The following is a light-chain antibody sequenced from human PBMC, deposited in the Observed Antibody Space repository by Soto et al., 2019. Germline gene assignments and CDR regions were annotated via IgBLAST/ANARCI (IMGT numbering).Light chain of an antibody. Sequence: EIVLMQSPGTLSLSPGEGATLSCRASQSVNSNYLAWYQQKPGQAPTVLIFDTSRRATGVPDRFSGSWSGTYFTLTISRLEPDDFAVYYCQQYGSSQFTFGPGTKVNIK. V-gene: IGKV3-20*01. J-gene: IGKJ3*01. CDR2: DTS. CDR1: QSVNSNY. CDR3: QQYGSSQFT.